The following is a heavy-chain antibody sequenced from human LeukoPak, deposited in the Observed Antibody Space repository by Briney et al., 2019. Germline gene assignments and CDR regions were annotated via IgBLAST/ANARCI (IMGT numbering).Heavy chain of an antibody. V-gene: IGHV3-21*01. CDR3: ARDEQVIGWFDP. D-gene: IGHD3-22*01. CDR1: GFTFSSYS. Sequence: PGGSLRRSCAASGFTFSSYSMNWVRQAPGKGLEWVSSISSSSSYIYYADSVKGRFTISRDNAKNSLYLQMNSLRAEDTAVYYCARDEQVIGWFDPWGQGTLVTVSS. CDR2: ISSSSSYI. J-gene: IGHJ5*02.